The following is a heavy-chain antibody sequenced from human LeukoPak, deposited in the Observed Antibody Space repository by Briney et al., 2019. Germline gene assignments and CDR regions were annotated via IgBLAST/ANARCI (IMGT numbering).Heavy chain of an antibody. Sequence: ASVKVSCKASGYTFTSYDINWVRQATGQGLEWMGWISAYNGNTNYAQKLQGRVTMTTDTSTSTAYMELRSLRSDDTAVYYCARGGGYCSGGSCYKLRPLDYWGQGTLVTVSS. V-gene: IGHV1-18*01. CDR2: ISAYNGNT. CDR3: ARGGGYCSGGSCYKLRPLDY. CDR1: GYTFTSYD. D-gene: IGHD2-15*01. J-gene: IGHJ4*02.